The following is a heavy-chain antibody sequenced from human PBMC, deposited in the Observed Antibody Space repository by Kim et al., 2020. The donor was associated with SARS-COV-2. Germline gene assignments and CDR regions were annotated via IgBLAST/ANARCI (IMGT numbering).Heavy chain of an antibody. CDR2: IHAGSGNP. CDR3: ARVYCTSTSCIYYPDY. Sequence: ASVKVSCKASGYIFTDYAVHWVRQAPGQSLEWMGWIHAGSGNPKYSQNFQGRVTITRDTSATTAYMALSSLRSEDTAAYYCARVYCTSTSCIYYPDYCGQ. V-gene: IGHV1-3*01. D-gene: IGHD2-2*01. J-gene: IGHJ4*02. CDR1: GYIFTDYA.